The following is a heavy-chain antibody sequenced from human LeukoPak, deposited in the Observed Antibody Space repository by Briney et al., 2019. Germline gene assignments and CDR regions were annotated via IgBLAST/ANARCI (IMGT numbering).Heavy chain of an antibody. CDR2: IYPGDSDT. CDR3: ARKTYDFWSGYPEAYYFDY. V-gene: IGHV5-51*01. D-gene: IGHD3-3*01. J-gene: IGHJ4*02. CDR1: GYSFTSYW. Sequence: GESLKISXKGSGYSFTSYWIGWVRQMPGKGLEWMGIIYPGDSDTRYSPSFQGQVTISADKSISTAYLQWSSLKASDTAMYYCARKTYDFWSGYPEAYYFDYWGQGTLVTVSS.